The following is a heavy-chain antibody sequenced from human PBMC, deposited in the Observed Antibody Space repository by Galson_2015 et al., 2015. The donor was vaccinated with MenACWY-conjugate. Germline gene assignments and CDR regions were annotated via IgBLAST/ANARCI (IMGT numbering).Heavy chain of an antibody. CDR3: ARVPGVQVGRGVMGWFDP. V-gene: IGHV1-69*02. Sequence: SVKVSCKASGGTFSSYTISWVRQAPGQGLEWMGRIIPILGITNYAQKFQGRVTITADKSTSTAYMELSSMRSEDTAVYYCARVPGVQVGRGVMGWFDPWGHGTLVTVSS. CDR1: GGTFSSYT. CDR2: IIPILGIT. J-gene: IGHJ5*02. D-gene: IGHD3-10*01.